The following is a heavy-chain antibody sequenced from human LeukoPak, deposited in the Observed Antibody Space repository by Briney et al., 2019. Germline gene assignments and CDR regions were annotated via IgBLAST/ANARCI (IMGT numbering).Heavy chain of an antibody. CDR1: GGSFSGYY. D-gene: IGHD4-23*01. Sequence: PSETLSLTCAVYGGSFSGYYWSWIRQPPGKGLEWIGEINHSGSTNYNPSLKSRVTISVDTSKSQFSLKLSSVTAADTAVYYCARGATVVKPFDYWGQGTLVTVSS. CDR2: INHSGST. CDR3: ARGATVVKPFDY. V-gene: IGHV4-34*01. J-gene: IGHJ4*02.